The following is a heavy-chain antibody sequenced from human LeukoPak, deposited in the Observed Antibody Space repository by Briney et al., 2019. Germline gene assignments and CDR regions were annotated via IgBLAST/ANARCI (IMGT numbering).Heavy chain of an antibody. CDR2: ISYDGSNK. Sequence: GGSLRLSCAASGFTFSSYAMHWVRQAPGKGLEWVAVISYDGSNKYYADSVKGRFTISRDNSKSTLYLQMNSLRAEDTAVYYCAREQQLVHGYFDYWGQGTLVTVSS. J-gene: IGHJ4*02. D-gene: IGHD6-13*01. CDR1: GFTFSSYA. V-gene: IGHV3-30-3*01. CDR3: AREQQLVHGYFDY.